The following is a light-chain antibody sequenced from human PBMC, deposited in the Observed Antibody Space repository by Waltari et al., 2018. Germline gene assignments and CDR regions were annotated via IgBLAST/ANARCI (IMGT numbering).Light chain of an antibody. CDR3: SSQSSDNVVL. J-gene: IGLJ2*01. Sequence: QSALTQPASVSGSPGQSITISCTGTSSDVGGYNSVSWYQDHPGQAPKVIIYDVSDRPSGISELFSGSHSGNTASLTISGLQAEDEADYYCSSQSSDNVVLFGGGTKLTVL. CDR2: DVS. CDR1: SSDVGGYNS. V-gene: IGLV2-14*03.